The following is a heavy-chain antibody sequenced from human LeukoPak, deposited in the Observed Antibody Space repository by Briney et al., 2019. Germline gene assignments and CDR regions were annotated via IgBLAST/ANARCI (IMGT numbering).Heavy chain of an antibody. CDR1: GFTFSSYS. Sequence: PGGSLRLSCAASGFTFSSYSMNWVRQAPGKGLEWVSSISSSGSYIYYADSVKGRFTISRDNSKNTLYLQMNSLRAEDTAVYYCAKVGYSYGDYWGQGTLVTVSS. V-gene: IGHV3-21*04. CDR2: ISSSGSYI. J-gene: IGHJ4*02. D-gene: IGHD5-18*01. CDR3: AKVGYSYGDY.